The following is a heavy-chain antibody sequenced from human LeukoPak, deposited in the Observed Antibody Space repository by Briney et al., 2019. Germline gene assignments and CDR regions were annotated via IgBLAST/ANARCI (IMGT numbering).Heavy chain of an antibody. CDR3: ARSPPYDYVWGSYPTLFDY. J-gene: IGHJ4*02. Sequence: ASVKVSCKASGYTFTSYGISWVRQAPGQGLERMGWISAYNGNTNYAQKLQGRVTMTTDTSTSTAYMELRSLRSDDTAVYYCARSPPYDYVWGSYPTLFDYWGQGTLVTVSS. CDR2: ISAYNGNT. CDR1: GYTFTSYG. V-gene: IGHV1-18*01. D-gene: IGHD3-16*02.